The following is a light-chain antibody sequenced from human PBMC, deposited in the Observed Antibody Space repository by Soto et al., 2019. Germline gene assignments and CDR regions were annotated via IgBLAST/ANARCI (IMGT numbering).Light chain of an antibody. CDR3: QQYNKWPYT. CDR2: RAS. Sequence: EIVMTQSPATLFGSTGGSATLSCRASQHVSSNFAWYRQKPGQAPTLLIYRASTRAPGVPARFSGSGSGTEFTLTISSLQSEDFAVYFCQQYNKWPYTFGQGTKLEIK. V-gene: IGKV3-15*01. CDR1: QHVSSN. J-gene: IGKJ2*01.